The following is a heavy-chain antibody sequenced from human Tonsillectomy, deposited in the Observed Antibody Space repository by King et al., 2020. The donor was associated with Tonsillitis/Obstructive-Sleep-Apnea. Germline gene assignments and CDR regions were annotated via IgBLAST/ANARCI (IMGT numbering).Heavy chain of an antibody. CDR1: GGSISNSSYY. V-gene: IGHV4-39*01. CDR2: IYYSGST. CDR3: VRRGGFGPGGPMDV. D-gene: IGHD3-10*01. J-gene: IGHJ6*03. Sequence: QLQESGPGLVKPSETLSLTCTVSGGSISNSSYYWGWIRQPPGKGLEGMGSIYYSGSTYYNPSLKSRVTISVDTPKNQFSLKLSSVAAPDTAVYYCVRRGGFGPGGPMDVWGKGTTVTVSS.